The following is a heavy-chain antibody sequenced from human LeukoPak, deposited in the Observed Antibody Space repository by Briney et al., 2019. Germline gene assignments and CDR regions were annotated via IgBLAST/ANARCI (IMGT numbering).Heavy chain of an antibody. D-gene: IGHD3-16*02. CDR1: GGSINSSSYY. Sequence: SETLSLTCTVSGGSINSSSYYWSWIRQPPGKGLEWIGSIYYSGSTYYNPSLKSRVTISVDTSKNQFSLKLSSVTAADTAVYYCAAYDYVWGSYRFDYWGQGTLVTVSS. J-gene: IGHJ4*02. V-gene: IGHV4-39*01. CDR2: IYYSGST. CDR3: AAYDYVWGSYRFDY.